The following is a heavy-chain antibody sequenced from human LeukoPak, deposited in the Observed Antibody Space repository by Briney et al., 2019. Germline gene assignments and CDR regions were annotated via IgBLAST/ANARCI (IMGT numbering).Heavy chain of an antibody. CDR3: ARQWLGSQCFDP. J-gene: IGHJ5*02. Sequence: GASVKVSCKASGYTFTGYYIHWVRQAPGQGLEWMGWINPNSGGTKYAQKFQGRVTMTRDTSISTVYMELSGLRSDDTAVYYCARQWLGSQCFDPWGQGTLVTVSS. V-gene: IGHV1-2*02. D-gene: IGHD6-19*01. CDR1: GYTFTGYY. CDR2: INPNSGGT.